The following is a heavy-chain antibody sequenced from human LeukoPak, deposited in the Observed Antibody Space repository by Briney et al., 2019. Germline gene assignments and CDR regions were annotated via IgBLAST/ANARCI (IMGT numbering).Heavy chain of an antibody. V-gene: IGHV3-21*01. CDR3: ARTDCSGGSCCIDY. D-gene: IGHD2-15*01. CDR1: GFTFSSFT. Sequence: GGSLRLSCAASGFTFSSFTMTWVRQAPGKGLEWVSSISSSSSYIYYADSVKGRFTISRDNAKNSLYLQMNSLRAEDTAVYYCARTDCSGGSCCIDYWGQGTLVTVSS. J-gene: IGHJ4*02. CDR2: ISSSSSYI.